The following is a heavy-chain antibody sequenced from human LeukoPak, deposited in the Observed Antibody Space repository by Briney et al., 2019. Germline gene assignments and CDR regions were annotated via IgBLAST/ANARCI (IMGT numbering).Heavy chain of an antibody. D-gene: IGHD3-16*02. CDR1: GGSFSGYY. CDR2: INHSGST. Sequence: SETPSLTCAVYGGSFSGYYWSWIRQPPGKGLEWIGEINHSGSTNYNPSLKSRVTISVDTSKNQFSLKLSSVTAADTAVYYCARASRYYDYVWGSYRYIPCYFDYWGQGTLVTVSS. J-gene: IGHJ4*02. CDR3: ARASRYYDYVWGSYRYIPCYFDY. V-gene: IGHV4-34*01.